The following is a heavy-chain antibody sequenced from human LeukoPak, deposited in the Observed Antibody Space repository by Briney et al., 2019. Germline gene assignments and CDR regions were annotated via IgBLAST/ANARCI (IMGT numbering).Heavy chain of an antibody. CDR1: GGSFSGYY. V-gene: IGHV4-34*01. Sequence: SETLSLTCAVYGGSFSGYYWSWIRQPPGKGLEWIGEINHSGSTNYNPSLKSRVTISVDTSKNQFSLKLSSVTAADTAVYYWASRPGNFDYWGQGTLVTVSS. J-gene: IGHJ4*02. CDR2: INHSGST. CDR3: ASRPGNFDY. D-gene: IGHD1-14*01.